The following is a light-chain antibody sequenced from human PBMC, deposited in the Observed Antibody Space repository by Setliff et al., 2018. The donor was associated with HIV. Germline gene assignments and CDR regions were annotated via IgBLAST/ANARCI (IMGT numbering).Light chain of an antibody. J-gene: IGLJ1*01. V-gene: IGLV2-14*03. CDR2: EVT. CDR3: NSFTSTTIYV. CDR1: SRDAGGGSNY. Sequence: QSVLAQPASVSGSPGQSITISCTGPSRDAGGGSNYVSWYQQHPGQAPKLIIFEVTKRPSGVSTRFSGSRSGNTASLTISGLQAEDEADYYCNSFTSTTIYVFGTGTKV.